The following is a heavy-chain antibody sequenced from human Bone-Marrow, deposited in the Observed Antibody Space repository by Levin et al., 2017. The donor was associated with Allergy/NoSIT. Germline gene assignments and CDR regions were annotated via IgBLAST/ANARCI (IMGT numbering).Heavy chain of an antibody. CDR2: INPSGGST. CDR1: GYTFTRYY. V-gene: IGHV1-46*03. CDR3: ARTLYYYYYMDV. Sequence: GESLKISCKASGYTFTRYYIHWVRQAPGQGLEWMGMINPSGGSTAFAQRFQGRVTMTRDTSTSTVYMDLSSLRSEDTAVYYCARTLYYYYYMDVWGKGTTVTVSS. J-gene: IGHJ6*03.